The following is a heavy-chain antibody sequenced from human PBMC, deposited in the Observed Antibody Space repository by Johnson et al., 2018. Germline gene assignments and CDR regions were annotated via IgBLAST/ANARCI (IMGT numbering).Heavy chain of an antibody. Sequence: EVQLVESGGGLVKPGGSLRLSCEASRFSFNVYSMTWVRQAPGKGLEWVSFIGAGSVHIHYADSVRGRFTISRDNAKNSLYLQMSALRVEDTAIYFCARGQWRVPGYQYYMDVWGKGTTVTVSS. V-gene: IGHV3-21*06. CDR1: RFSFNVYS. J-gene: IGHJ6*03. CDR3: ARGQWRVPGYQYYMDV. D-gene: IGHD6-19*01. CDR2: IGAGSVHI.